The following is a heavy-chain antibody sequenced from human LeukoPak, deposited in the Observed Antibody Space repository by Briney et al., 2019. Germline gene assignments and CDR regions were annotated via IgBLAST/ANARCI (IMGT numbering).Heavy chain of an antibody. CDR2: IYSGGTT. V-gene: IGHV3-53*01. J-gene: IGHJ4*02. CDR1: GFTVSSNY. CDR3: ARAPGRWEPIDY. D-gene: IGHD1-26*01. Sequence: GGSLRLSCAASGFTVSSNYLSWVRQAPGEGLEWVSVIYSGGTTYYADSVKGRFTISRDNSKNTLYLQMNSLRAEDTAVYYCARAPGRWEPIDYWGQGTLVTVSS.